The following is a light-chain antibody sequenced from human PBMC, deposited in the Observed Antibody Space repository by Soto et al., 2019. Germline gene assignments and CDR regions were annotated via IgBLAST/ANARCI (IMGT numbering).Light chain of an antibody. Sequence: EIVLTQSPGTLSLFPGERATLSCRASQSLSTRYLDWYQQKPGQAPRLLIYGASSRATGIPDRFSGSGSGTDFTLTISRLEPVDFAVYYCQQYGSSPTFGQGTRLEIK. CDR3: QQYGSSPT. J-gene: IGKJ5*01. V-gene: IGKV3-20*01. CDR1: QSLSTRY. CDR2: GAS.